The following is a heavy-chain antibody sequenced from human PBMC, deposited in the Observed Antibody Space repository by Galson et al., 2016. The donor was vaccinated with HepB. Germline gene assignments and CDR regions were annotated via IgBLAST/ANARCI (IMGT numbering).Heavy chain of an antibody. CDR1: GFTFSSYA. Sequence: SLRLSCAASGFTFSSYAMSWVRQSPGKGLEWVSAISGSGITYYADSVKGRFTISRDDSNNALYLQMSSLRAEDPAVYYCAKRPHYYDISGYYSLWGQGTLVTVSS. D-gene: IGHD3-22*01. V-gene: IGHV3-23*01. CDR3: AKRPHYYDISGYYSL. CDR2: ISGSGIT. J-gene: IGHJ4*02.